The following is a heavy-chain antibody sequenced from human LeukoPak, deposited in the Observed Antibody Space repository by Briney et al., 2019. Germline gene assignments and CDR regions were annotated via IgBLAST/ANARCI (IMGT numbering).Heavy chain of an antibody. J-gene: IGHJ4*02. CDR2: ISYDGSNK. V-gene: IGHV3-30*18. D-gene: IGHD2-21*02. CDR3: AKSGAYCGGDCYPYYFDY. Sequence: GGSVRLSCAASGFTFSSYGMHWVRQAPGKGLEWVAVISYDGSNKYYADSVKGRFTISRDNSKNTLYLQMNSLRAEDKAVYYRAKSGAYCGGDCYPYYFDYWGQGTLLTLSS. CDR1: GFTFSSYG.